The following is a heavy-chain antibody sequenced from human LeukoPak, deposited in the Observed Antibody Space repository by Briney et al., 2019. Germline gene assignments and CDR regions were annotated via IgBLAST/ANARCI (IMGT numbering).Heavy chain of an antibody. J-gene: IGHJ4*02. CDR1: GYTFTSYA. CDR2: INAGNGNT. D-gene: IGHD3-3*01. V-gene: IGHV1-3*01. Sequence: ASVKVSCKASGYTFTSYAMHWVRQAPGRRLEWMGWINAGNGNTKYSQKFQGRVTITRDTSASTAYMELSSLRSEDTAVYYCARAYSGLFGNLDYWGQGTLVTVSS. CDR3: ARAYSGLFGNLDY.